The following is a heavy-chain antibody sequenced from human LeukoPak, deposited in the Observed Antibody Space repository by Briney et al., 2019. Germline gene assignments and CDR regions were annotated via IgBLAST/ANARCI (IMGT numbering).Heavy chain of an antibody. J-gene: IGHJ4*02. CDR1: RFTFSNYA. D-gene: IGHD3-10*01. CDR3: AKRPGETPGGYYFDY. V-gene: IGHV3-30-3*02. Sequence: HPGGSLILSCPAPRFTFSNYAMHRVRSAPGKGLEWVAVISYDGSNKYYADSVKGRFTISRDNSKNTLYLQMNSLRAEDTAVYYWAKRPGETPGGYYFDYWGRGTLVTVSS. CDR2: ISYDGSNK.